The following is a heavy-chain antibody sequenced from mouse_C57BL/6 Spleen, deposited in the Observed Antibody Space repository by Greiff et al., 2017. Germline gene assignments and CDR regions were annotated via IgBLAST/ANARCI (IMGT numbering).Heavy chain of an antibody. CDR1: GFNIKDDY. J-gene: IGHJ2*01. CDR3: TRYRYFDY. V-gene: IGHV14-4*01. CDR2: IDPENGDT. Sequence: DVQLQESGAELVRPGASVKLSCTASGFNIKDDYMHWVKQRPEQGLEWIGWIDPENGDTEYASKFQGKATITADTSSNTAYLQLSSLTSEDTAVYYCTRYRYFDYWGQGTTLTVSS. D-gene: IGHD1-1*01.